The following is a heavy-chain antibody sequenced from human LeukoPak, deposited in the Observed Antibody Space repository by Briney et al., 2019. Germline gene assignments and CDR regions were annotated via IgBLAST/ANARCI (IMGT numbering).Heavy chain of an antibody. CDR3: AKESARPNGGNGDSGFDY. Sequence: PGGSLRLSCAASGFTFSSYGMHWVRQAPGKGLEWVAVISYDGSNKYYADSVKGRFTISRDNSKNTLYLQMNSLRAEDTAVYYCAKESARPNGGNGDSGFDYWGQGTLVTVSS. CDR2: ISYDGSNK. V-gene: IGHV3-30*18. J-gene: IGHJ4*02. CDR1: GFTFSSYG. D-gene: IGHD4-23*01.